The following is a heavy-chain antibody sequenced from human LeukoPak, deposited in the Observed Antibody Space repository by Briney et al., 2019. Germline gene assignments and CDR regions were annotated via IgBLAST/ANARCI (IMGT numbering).Heavy chain of an antibody. J-gene: IGHJ4*02. CDR2: INPSGGST. CDR1: GYTFTSYY. V-gene: IGHV1-46*01. Sequence: ASVKVSCKASGYTFTSYYMHWVRPAPGQGLEWMGIINPSGGSTSYAQKFQGRVTMTRDTSTSTVYMELSSLRSEDTAVYYCARVRYCSSTSCYDYFDYWGQGTLVTVSS. D-gene: IGHD2-2*01. CDR3: ARVRYCSSTSCYDYFDY.